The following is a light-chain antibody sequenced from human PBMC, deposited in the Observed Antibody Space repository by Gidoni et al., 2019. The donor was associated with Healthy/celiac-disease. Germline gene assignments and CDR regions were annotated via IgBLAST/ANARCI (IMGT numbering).Light chain of an antibody. CDR3: GTWDSSLSVV. V-gene: IGLV1-51*02. CDR1: SSNIGNNY. Sequence: QSVLPQPPSVSAAPGQKVTISCSGSSSNIGNNYVSWYQQLPGTAPKLLIYENNKPPSGIPDRFSGSKSGTSATLGITGLQTGDEADYYCGTWDSSLSVVFGGGTKLTVL. J-gene: IGLJ2*01. CDR2: ENN.